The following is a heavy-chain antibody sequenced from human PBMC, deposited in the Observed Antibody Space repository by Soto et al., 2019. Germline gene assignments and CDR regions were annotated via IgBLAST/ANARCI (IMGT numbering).Heavy chain of an antibody. J-gene: IGHJ3*02. V-gene: IGHV1-18*01. CDR2: ISAYNGNT. CDR3: ARALLQWVVGFAAFDI. Sequence: GASVKVSCKASGYTFTSYGISWVRQAPGQGLEWMGWISAYNGNTNYAQKLQGRVTMTTDTSTSTAYMELRSLRSDDTAVYYCARALLQWVVGFAAFDIWGQGTMVTVSS. CDR1: GYTFTSYG. D-gene: IGHD6-19*01.